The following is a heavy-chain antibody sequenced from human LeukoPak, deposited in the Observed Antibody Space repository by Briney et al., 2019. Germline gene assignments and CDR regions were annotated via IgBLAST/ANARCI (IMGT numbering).Heavy chain of an antibody. CDR1: GGSISSYY. Sequence: PSETLSLTCTVSGGSISSYYWSWIRQPAGKGLEWIGRIYTSGSTNYNPSLKSRVTMSVDTSKNQFSLKLSSVTAADTAVYYCARDVLGAAYYYDSSGYYYFGYWGQGTLVTVSS. CDR3: ARDVLGAAYYYDSSGYYYFGY. J-gene: IGHJ4*02. D-gene: IGHD3-22*01. CDR2: IYTSGST. V-gene: IGHV4-4*07.